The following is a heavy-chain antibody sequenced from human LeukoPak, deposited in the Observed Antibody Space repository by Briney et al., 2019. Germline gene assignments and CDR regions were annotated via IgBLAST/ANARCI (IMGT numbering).Heavy chain of an antibody. Sequence: PGGSLRLSCAASGFTFSSYWMSWVRQAPGKGLEWVANIKQDGSEKYYVDSVKGRFTISRDNAKNSLYLQMNSLRAEDTAVYYCARYIVVVTAESWFDPWGQGTLVTVSS. CDR1: GFTFSSYW. V-gene: IGHV3-7*01. CDR3: ARYIVVVTAESWFDP. CDR2: IKQDGSEK. D-gene: IGHD2-21*02. J-gene: IGHJ5*02.